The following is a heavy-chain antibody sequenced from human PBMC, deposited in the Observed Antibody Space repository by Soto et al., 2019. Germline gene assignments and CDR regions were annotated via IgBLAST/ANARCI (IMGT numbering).Heavy chain of an antibody. CDR3: ARGSGPNDAFDI. CDR2: IYDSGST. CDR1: GASISSGDYY. Sequence: PSETLSLTCSVSGASISSGDYYWSWIRQHPGKGLEWIGYIYDSGSTYYNPSLKSRVTISVDTSKNQFSLKLSSVTAADTAVYYCARGSGPNDAFDIWGQGTMVT. J-gene: IGHJ3*02. V-gene: IGHV4-31*03. D-gene: IGHD2-15*01.